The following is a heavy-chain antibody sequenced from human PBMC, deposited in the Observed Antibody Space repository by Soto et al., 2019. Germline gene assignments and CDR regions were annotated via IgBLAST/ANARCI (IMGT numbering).Heavy chain of an antibody. Sequence: QVQLVQSGAEVKKPGASVKVSCKASGYTFTSYGISWVRQAPGQGLEWMGWISAYNGNTNYAQKLQGRVTMTTDTSTRIGCMELRSLRSDDTDVYYCARDNHHYYGSGSYAALALSYYYYYGIDVWGQGTTVTVSS. CDR2: ISAYNGNT. CDR3: ARDNHHYYGSGSYAALALSYYYYYGIDV. V-gene: IGHV1-18*01. D-gene: IGHD3-10*01. CDR1: GYTFTSYG. J-gene: IGHJ6*02.